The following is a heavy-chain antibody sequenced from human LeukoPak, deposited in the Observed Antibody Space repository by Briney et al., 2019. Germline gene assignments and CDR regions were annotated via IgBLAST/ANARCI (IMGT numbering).Heavy chain of an antibody. CDR2: INSDGSST. Sequence: GGSLRLSCAASGFTFSSYEMNWVRQAPGKGLVWVSRINSDGSSTSYADSVKGRFTISRDNAKNTLYLQMNSLRAEDTAVYYCARGKLAIVATFDYWGQGTLVTVSS. CDR1: GFTFSSYE. CDR3: ARGKLAIVATFDY. J-gene: IGHJ4*02. D-gene: IGHD5-12*01. V-gene: IGHV3-74*01.